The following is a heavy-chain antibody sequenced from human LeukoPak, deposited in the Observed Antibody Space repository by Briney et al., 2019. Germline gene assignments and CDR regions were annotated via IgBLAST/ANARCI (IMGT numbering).Heavy chain of an antibody. J-gene: IGHJ4*02. V-gene: IGHV3-74*01. CDR3: ARASNWKYDY. CDR2: SNSDGSST. Sequence: GGSLRLSCAASGFTFTTYWMHWVRQAPGKGLAWVSRSNSDGSSTSYADSVKGRFTISRDNAKNTLYLQMNSLRAEDTAVYYCARASNWKYDYWGQGTLVTVSS. D-gene: IGHD1-20*01. CDR1: GFTFTTYW.